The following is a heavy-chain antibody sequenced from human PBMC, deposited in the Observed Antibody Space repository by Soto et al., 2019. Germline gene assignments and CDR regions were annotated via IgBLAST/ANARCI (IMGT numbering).Heavy chain of an antibody. Sequence: QVQLVESGGGVVQPGTSLRLSCAASGFTFSSYAMHWARQAPGKGLEWVTVISIRGGDEYYAESVRGRFTISRDDSKNTLYLQMDSQRVEDTAVYYCARGTIVARQHLDYWGQGTLVTVSS. CDR1: GFTFSSYA. CDR2: ISIRGGDE. J-gene: IGHJ4*02. V-gene: IGHV3-30*03. D-gene: IGHD6-6*01. CDR3: ARGTIVARQHLDY.